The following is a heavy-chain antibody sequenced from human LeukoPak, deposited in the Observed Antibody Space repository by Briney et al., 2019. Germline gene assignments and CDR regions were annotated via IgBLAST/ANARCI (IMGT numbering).Heavy chain of an antibody. CDR2: IWYDGSNK. Sequence: GGSLRLSCAASGLTFSSYGMHWVRQAPGKGLEWVAVIWYDGSNKYYADSVKGRFTISRDNSKNTLYLQMNSLRAEDTAVYYCARGIDDILSLAHYYGMDVWGQGTTVTVSS. D-gene: IGHD3-9*01. CDR3: ARGIDDILSLAHYYGMDV. J-gene: IGHJ6*02. V-gene: IGHV3-33*01. CDR1: GLTFSSYG.